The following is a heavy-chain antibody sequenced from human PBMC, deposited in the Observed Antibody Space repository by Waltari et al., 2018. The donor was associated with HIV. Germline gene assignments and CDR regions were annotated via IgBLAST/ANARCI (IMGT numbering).Heavy chain of an antibody. D-gene: IGHD5-12*01. CDR2: ISYSGIT. CDR1: GDSITGNY. V-gene: IGHV4-59*01. Sequence: QVQLQESGTGLVKPSETLSLPCNVSGDSITGNYWNWIRQPPGKEPGWIGYISYSGITNDTPSLKSRVSMSLVSSKSQFSLKLRSVTALDTAVYYCARGRRWLQFHGHYYFDYWGQGILVTVSS. CDR3: ARGRRWLQFHGHYYFDY. J-gene: IGHJ4*02.